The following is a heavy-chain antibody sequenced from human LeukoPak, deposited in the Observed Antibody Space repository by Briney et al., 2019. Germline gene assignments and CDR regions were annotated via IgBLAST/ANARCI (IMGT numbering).Heavy chain of an antibody. CDR1: GYTFTSYY. V-gene: IGHV1-46*01. CDR3: ARRYYDILAGYYNFDY. Sequence: GASVSVSCKASGYTFTSYYMHCVRQAPGQGLEWRGLINPSGGSTSYAQKFQGRVTMTRDTSTSTVYMEVSSLRSEDTAVYYCARRYYDILAGYYNFDYWGQGTLVTVSS. CDR2: INPSGGST. J-gene: IGHJ4*02. D-gene: IGHD3-9*01.